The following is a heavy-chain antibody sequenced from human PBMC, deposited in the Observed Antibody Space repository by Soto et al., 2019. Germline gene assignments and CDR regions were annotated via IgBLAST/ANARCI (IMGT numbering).Heavy chain of an antibody. CDR2: ISANNRDT. CDR1: GTTFTSFG. J-gene: IGHJ4*02. V-gene: IGHV1-18*01. D-gene: IGHD6-25*01. CDR3: ARTSWRLSFPWPFDY. Sequence: QVHLVQSGAEVKKPGASVKVSCEASGTTFTSFGFSWVRQAPGQGLEWVGWISANNRDTNYAEKFQGRVSMTTDTSRSTAYMELGSLGSDDTAVYYCARTSWRLSFPWPFDYWGQGTLVTVSS.